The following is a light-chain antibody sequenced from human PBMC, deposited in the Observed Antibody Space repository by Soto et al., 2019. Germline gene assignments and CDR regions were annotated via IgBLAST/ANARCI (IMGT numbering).Light chain of an antibody. Sequence: DLQMTQSPSTLSGPVGDRVTITRRASQTISSWLAWYQKKPGKDPKILISDASTLATGVPSRFSGSGSGTDFNLTISRLQPEDFATYYCQQRYSFTITFGQGTRREIK. CDR3: QQRYSFTIT. J-gene: IGKJ5*01. CDR2: DAS. CDR1: QTISSW. V-gene: IGKV1-5*01.